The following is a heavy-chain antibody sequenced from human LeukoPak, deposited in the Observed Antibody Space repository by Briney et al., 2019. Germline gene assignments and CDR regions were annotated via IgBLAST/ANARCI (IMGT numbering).Heavy chain of an antibody. Sequence: SETLSLTCTVSGDSINSGNNYWSWIRQPAGKGPEWIGHIYSSETTNYNPSLKSRVTMSVDTSKNQFSLKLTSVTAADTAVYYCAREAGSYDSSGYYSLYYSFDYWGQGTLVTVSS. CDR1: GDSINSGNNY. D-gene: IGHD3-22*01. J-gene: IGHJ4*02. CDR2: IYSSETT. V-gene: IGHV4-61*09. CDR3: AREAGSYDSSGYYSLYYSFDY.